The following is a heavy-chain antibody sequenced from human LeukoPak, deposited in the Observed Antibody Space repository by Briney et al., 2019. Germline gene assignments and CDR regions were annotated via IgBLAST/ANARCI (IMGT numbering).Heavy chain of an antibody. CDR2: IYTSGST. Sequence: SETLSLTCTVSGGSISSYYWSWIRQPAGKGLEWIGRIYTSGSTNYNPPLKSRVTMSVDTSKNQFSLKLSSVTAADTAVYYCASDTLSEIYDLGAFDIWGQGTMVTVSS. CDR3: ASDTLSEIYDLGAFDI. V-gene: IGHV4-4*07. D-gene: IGHD3-22*01. CDR1: GGSISSYY. J-gene: IGHJ3*02.